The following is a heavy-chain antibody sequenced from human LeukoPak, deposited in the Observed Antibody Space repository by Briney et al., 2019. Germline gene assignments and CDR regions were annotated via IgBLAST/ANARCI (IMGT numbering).Heavy chain of an antibody. V-gene: IGHV3-7*01. J-gene: IGHJ4*02. Sequence: GGSLRLSCAAPGFTFSSYWMSWVRQAPGKGLEWVANIKQDGSEKYYVDSVKGRFTISRDNAKNSLYLQMTSLRAEDTAVHYCARDVTYYYDSSGYRLNYWGQGTLVTVSS. CDR2: IKQDGSEK. CDR1: GFTFSSYW. D-gene: IGHD3-22*01. CDR3: ARDVTYYYDSSGYRLNY.